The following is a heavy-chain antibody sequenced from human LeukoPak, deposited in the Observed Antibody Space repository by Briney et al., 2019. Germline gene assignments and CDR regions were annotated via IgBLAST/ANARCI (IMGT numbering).Heavy chain of an antibody. J-gene: IGHJ4*02. D-gene: IGHD3-3*01. V-gene: IGHV4-59*08. CDR1: GGSISSYY. CDR2: IYYSGST. Sequence: SETLSLTCTVSGGSISSYYWSWIRQPPGRGLEWIGYIYYSGSTNYNPSLKSRVTISVDTSKNQFSLKLSSVTAADTAVYYCARQRFLEWYFDYWGQGTLVTVSS. CDR3: ARQRFLEWYFDY.